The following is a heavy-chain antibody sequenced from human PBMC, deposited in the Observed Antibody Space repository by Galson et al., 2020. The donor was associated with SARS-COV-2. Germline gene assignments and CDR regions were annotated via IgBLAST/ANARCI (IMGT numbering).Heavy chain of an antibody. Sequence: GGSLRLSCAASGFTFSSYAMHWVRQAPGKGLEWVAVISYDGSNKYYADSAKGRFTISRDNSKNTLYLQMNSLRAEDTAVYYCARGRGGYDLTGPWGQGTLVTVSS. CDR1: GFTFSSYA. CDR3: ARGRGGYDLTGP. J-gene: IGHJ5*02. CDR2: ISYDGSNK. D-gene: IGHD5-12*01. V-gene: IGHV3-30-3*01.